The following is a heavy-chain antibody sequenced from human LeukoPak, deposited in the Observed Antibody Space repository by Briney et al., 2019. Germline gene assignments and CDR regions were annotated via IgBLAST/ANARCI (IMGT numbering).Heavy chain of an antibody. V-gene: IGHV1-2*02. Sequence: ASVKVSCKTSGYSFTDYYMHWVRQAPGQGLEWMGWINPNSGGTSSAQKFQGRVTMTRDTSIATVYMEVSWLTSDDTAIYYCARADRLHGGPYLIGPWGQGTLVTVSS. CDR2: INPNSGGT. D-gene: IGHD2-21*01. CDR3: ARADRLHGGPYLIGP. J-gene: IGHJ5*02. CDR1: GYSFTDYY.